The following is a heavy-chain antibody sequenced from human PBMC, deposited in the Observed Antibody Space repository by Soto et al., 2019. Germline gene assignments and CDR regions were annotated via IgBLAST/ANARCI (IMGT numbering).Heavy chain of an antibody. V-gene: IGHV4-39*01. J-gene: IGHJ6*02. CDR2: IYYSGST. CDR3: ARGYSSGWYVLDYYYYYGMDV. Sequence: TKLLTRTVFYGNIINLGYHRGLIQQPPGKGLEWIGSIYYSGSTYYNPSLKSRVTISVDTSKNQFSLKLSSVTAADTAVYYCARGYSSGWYVLDYYYYYGMDVWGQGTTVTVSS. CDR1: YGNIINLGYH. D-gene: IGHD6-19*01.